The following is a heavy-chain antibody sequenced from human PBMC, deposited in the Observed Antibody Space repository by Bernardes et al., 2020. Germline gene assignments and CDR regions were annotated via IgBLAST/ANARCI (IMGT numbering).Heavy chain of an antibody. CDR1: GFTVSSNY. J-gene: IGHJ4*02. Sequence: GGSLSLSCAASGFTVSSNYMSWVRQAPGKGLEWVSVIYSGGSTYYADSVKGRFTISRDNSKNTLYLQMNSLRAEDTAVYYCARDPGNYKGYWGQGTLVTVSS. D-gene: IGHD3-9*01. CDR2: IYSGGST. V-gene: IGHV3-53*01. CDR3: ARDPGNYKGY.